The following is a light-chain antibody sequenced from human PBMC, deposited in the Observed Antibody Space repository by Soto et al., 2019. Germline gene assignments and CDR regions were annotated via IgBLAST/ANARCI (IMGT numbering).Light chain of an antibody. CDR1: TGAVTSGHY. J-gene: IGLJ1*01. CDR2: DTS. CDR3: LLSYSGALGNV. Sequence: QAVVTQEPSLTVSPGGTVTLTCGSSTGAVTSGHYPYWFQQKPGQAPRTLIYDTSNKHSWTPARFSGSLLGGKAALTLSGAQPEDDADYYCLLSYSGALGNVFGTGTKVTVL. V-gene: IGLV7-46*01.